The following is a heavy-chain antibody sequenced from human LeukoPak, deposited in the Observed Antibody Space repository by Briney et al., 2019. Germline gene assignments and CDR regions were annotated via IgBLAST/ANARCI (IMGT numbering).Heavy chain of an antibody. CDR1: GGSFSGYY. Sequence: SETLSLTCAVYGGSFSGYYWSWIRQPPGKGLEWIGEINHSGSTNYNPSLKSRVTISVDTSKNQFSLKLSSVTAADTAAYYCARHPGGRNDYWGQGTLVTVSS. V-gene: IGHV4-34*01. CDR3: ARHPGGRNDY. D-gene: IGHD3-10*01. CDR2: INHSGST. J-gene: IGHJ4*02.